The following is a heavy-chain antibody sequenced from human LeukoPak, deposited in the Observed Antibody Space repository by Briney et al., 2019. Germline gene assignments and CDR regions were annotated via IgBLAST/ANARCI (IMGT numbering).Heavy chain of an antibody. J-gene: IGHJ4*02. V-gene: IGHV4-30-4*08. CDR3: ARLVATFDY. Sequence: SETLSLTCAVYSGSFSGYYWSWIRQPPGKGLEWIGYIYYSGSTYYNPSLKSRVTISVDTSKNQFSLKLSSVTAADTAVYYCARLVATFDYWGQGTLVTVSS. CDR1: SGSFSGYY. D-gene: IGHD5-12*01. CDR2: IYYSGST.